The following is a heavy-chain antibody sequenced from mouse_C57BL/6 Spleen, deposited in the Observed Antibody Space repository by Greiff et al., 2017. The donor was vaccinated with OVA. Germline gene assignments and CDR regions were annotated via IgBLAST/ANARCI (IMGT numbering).Heavy chain of an antibody. CDR3: ARDLSNYYFDY. J-gene: IGHJ2*01. Sequence: EVQVVESGPGLVKPSQSLSLSCSVSGYSITSGYYWNWIRQSPGNKLEWMGYISYDGSNNYNPSLKNRTSITRDTSKNQFFLKLNAVTTEDTAAYYCARDLSNYYFDYWGQGTTLTVSS. CDR2: ISYDGSN. V-gene: IGHV3-6*01. CDR1: GYSITSGYY. D-gene: IGHD2-5*01.